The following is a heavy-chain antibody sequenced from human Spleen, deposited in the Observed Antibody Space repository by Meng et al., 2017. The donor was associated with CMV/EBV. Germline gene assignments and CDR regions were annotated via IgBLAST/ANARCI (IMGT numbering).Heavy chain of an antibody. J-gene: IGHJ6*02. D-gene: IGHD2-15*01. Sequence: GESLKISCAASGFTVSSNYMSWVRQAPGKGLESVSIIYSGGGTHYADSVKGRFTISRDTSKNTLYLQMNSLRAEDTAVYYCASGTAATMGHGMDVWGQGTTVTVSS. CDR3: ASGTAATMGHGMDV. CDR2: IYSGGGT. CDR1: GFTVSSNY. V-gene: IGHV3-53*01.